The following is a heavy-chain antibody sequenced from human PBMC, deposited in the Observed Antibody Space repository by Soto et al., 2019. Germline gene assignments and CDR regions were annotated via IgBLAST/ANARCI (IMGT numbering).Heavy chain of an antibody. V-gene: IGHV1-69*01. CDR1: GGNFSNYG. J-gene: IGHJ5*02. CDR3: ARASGRSWYNWFDP. CDR2: IVPLFGTT. Sequence: QVQLVQSGAEVKKPGSSVTVSCKASGGNFSNYGIRWVRQAPGQGLEYMGGIVPLFGTTNYAHKFRGRVTITADESTSTVYMEVSSLKSEDTAVFFCARASGRSWYNWFDPWGQGTLVTVST. D-gene: IGHD6-13*01.